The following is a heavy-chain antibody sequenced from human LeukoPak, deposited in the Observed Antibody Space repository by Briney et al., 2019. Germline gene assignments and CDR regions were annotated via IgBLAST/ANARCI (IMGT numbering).Heavy chain of an antibody. CDR3: AKSPTVDAAFDI. V-gene: IGHV3-23*01. D-gene: IGHD4-23*01. CDR2: IRYTGDST. Sequence: GGSLRLSCAASGFTFSSYAMNWVRQAPGKGLEWVSGIRYTGDSTFYADSVKGRFTVSRDSSKNTLFLHMNSLRAEDTALYYCAKSPTVDAAFDIWGQGTMVTVSS. J-gene: IGHJ3*02. CDR1: GFTFSSYA.